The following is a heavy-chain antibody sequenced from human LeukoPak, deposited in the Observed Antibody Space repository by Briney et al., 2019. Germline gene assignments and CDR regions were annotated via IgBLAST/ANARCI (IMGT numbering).Heavy chain of an antibody. D-gene: IGHD6-19*01. CDR2: INPNSGGT. Sequence: RASVKVSCKASGYTFTGYYMHWVRQAPGQGLEWMGWINPNSGGTNYAQKFQGRVTMTRDTSISTAYMELSRLRSDDTAVYYCARALGYSSGWYNYWGQGTLVTVSS. CDR3: ARALGYSSGWYNY. CDR1: GYTFTGYY. J-gene: IGHJ4*02. V-gene: IGHV1-2*02.